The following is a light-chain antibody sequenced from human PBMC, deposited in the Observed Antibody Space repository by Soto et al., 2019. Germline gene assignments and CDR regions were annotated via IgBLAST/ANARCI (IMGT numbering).Light chain of an antibody. V-gene: IGKV3-11*01. CDR3: QERNHWT. CDR1: VMISTY. CDR2: DAS. Sequence: EIGLTQSPVTLSLSPGQRATLSCRASVMISTYVAWYQQKPGQAPRLLIYDASNRATGVPARFSGSGSGTDFTLTISALEPEDFAVYYCQERNHWTFGRGTKVEI. J-gene: IGKJ1*01.